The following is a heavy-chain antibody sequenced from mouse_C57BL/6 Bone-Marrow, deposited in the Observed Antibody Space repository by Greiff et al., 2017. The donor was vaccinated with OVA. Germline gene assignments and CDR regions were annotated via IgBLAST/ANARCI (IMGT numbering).Heavy chain of an antibody. CDR2: INYDGSSP. Sequence: EVMLVESEGGLVQPGSSMKLSCTASGFTFSDYYMAWVRQVPEKGLEWVANINYDGSSPYYLDSLKSRFIISRDNAKNILYLQMSSLKSEDTATYYCARAPFITPVVAHWYFDVWGTGPRVTVSS. V-gene: IGHV5-16*01. CDR1: GFTFSDYY. CDR3: ARAPFITPVVAHWYFDV. J-gene: IGHJ1*03. D-gene: IGHD1-1*01.